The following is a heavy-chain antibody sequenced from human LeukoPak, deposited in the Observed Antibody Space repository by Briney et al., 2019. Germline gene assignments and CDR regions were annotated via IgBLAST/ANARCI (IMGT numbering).Heavy chain of an antibody. Sequence: GGSLRLSCAASGFTFSSYSMNWVRQAPGKGLEWVSSISSSSSYIYYADSVKGRFTISRDNAKNSLYLQMNSLRAEDTAVYYCASASTVTPFDPWGQGTLVTVSS. D-gene: IGHD4-17*01. CDR2: ISSSSSYI. J-gene: IGHJ5*02. CDR1: GFTFSSYS. CDR3: ASASTVTPFDP. V-gene: IGHV3-21*01.